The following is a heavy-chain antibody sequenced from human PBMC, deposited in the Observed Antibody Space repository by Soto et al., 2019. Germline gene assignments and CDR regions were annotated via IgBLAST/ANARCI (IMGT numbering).Heavy chain of an antibody. D-gene: IGHD2-15*01. Sequence: PGGSLRLSCAASGFTFSSYSMNWVRQAPGKGLEWVSSISSSSSYIYYADSVKGRFTISRDNAKNSLYLQMNSLRAEDTAVYYCARERVVAAYVDAFDIWGQGTMVTVSS. V-gene: IGHV3-21*01. CDR2: ISSSSSYI. CDR3: ARERVVAAYVDAFDI. J-gene: IGHJ3*02. CDR1: GFTFSSYS.